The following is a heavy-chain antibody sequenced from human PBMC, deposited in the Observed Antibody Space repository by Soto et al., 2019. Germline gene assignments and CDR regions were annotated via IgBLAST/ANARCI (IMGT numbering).Heavy chain of an antibody. Sequence: PGGSLRLSCAASGFTFISYGMTWVRQAPGKGLEWVSGITTTGRNTYYAESVKGRFTISRDNSKNVVYLQMNSLRAEDTAVYYCARGAAAADTDWFDAWGQGTLVIVSS. D-gene: IGHD6-13*01. CDR2: ITTTGRNT. J-gene: IGHJ5*02. CDR1: GFTFISYG. CDR3: ARGAAAADTDWFDA. V-gene: IGHV3-23*01.